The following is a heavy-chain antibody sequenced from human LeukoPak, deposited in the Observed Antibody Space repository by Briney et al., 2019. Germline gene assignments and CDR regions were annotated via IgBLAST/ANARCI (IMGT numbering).Heavy chain of an antibody. D-gene: IGHD3-10*01. CDR3: ARDLRLWFGEFVDWFDP. J-gene: IGHJ5*02. CDR1: GGSFSGYY. CDR2: INHSGST. Sequence: NPSETLSLTCAVYGGSFSGYYWSWIRQPPGKGLEWIGEINHSGSTNYNPSLKSRVTISVDTSKNQFSLKLSSVTAADTAVYYCARDLRLWFGEFVDWFDPWGQGTLVTVSS. V-gene: IGHV4-34*01.